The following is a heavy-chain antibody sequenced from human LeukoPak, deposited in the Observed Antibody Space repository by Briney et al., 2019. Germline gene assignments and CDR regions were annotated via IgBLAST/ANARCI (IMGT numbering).Heavy chain of an antibody. CDR3: AAISYSGTWPVGY. Sequence: PSETLSLTCTVSGGSINSGDYYWSWIRQPPGKGLEWVSTVFAGGSSTNYADSVRGRFTVSRDNSNNTLYLQMNILTAEDTAVYYCAAISYSGTWPVGYWGQGILVTVTA. J-gene: IGHJ4*02. V-gene: IGHV3-23*05. CDR2: VFAGGSST. D-gene: IGHD6-25*01. CDR1: GGSINSGDYY.